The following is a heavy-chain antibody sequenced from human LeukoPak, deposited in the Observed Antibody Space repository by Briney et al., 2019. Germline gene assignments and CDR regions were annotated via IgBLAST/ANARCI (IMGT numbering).Heavy chain of an antibody. V-gene: IGHV3-30-3*01. CDR3: AKDVRWGDIVVVPAAV. D-gene: IGHD2-2*01. J-gene: IGHJ4*02. CDR2: ISYDGSNK. CDR1: GFTFSSYA. Sequence: PGRSLRLSCAASGFTFSSYAMHWVRQAPGKGLEWVAVISYDGSNKYYADSVKGRFTISRDNSKNTLYLQMNSLRAEDTAVYYCAKDVRWGDIVVVPAAVWGQGTLVTVSS.